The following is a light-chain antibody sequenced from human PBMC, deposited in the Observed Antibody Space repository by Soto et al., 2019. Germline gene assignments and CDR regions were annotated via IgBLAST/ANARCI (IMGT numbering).Light chain of an antibody. J-gene: IGLJ1*01. CDR1: SSDVGGYNY. Sequence: QSALTQPASVSGSPGQSVTISCTGNSSDVGGYNYVSWYQQYPGKAPKLMIYDVTNQPSGVSSRFSGSKSGNTASLTISGLQAEDDADYYCSSYTSSSTLVFGTGTKLTVL. CDR3: SSYTSSSTLV. CDR2: DVT. V-gene: IGLV2-14*01.